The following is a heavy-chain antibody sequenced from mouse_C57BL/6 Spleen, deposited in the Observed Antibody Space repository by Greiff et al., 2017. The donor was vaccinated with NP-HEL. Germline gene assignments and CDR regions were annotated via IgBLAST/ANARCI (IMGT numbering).Heavy chain of an antibody. D-gene: IGHD2-1*01. CDR2: IYPGDGDT. Sequence: QVQLKQSGAELVKPGASVKISCKASGYAFSSYWMNWVKQRPGKGLEWIGQIYPGDGDTNYNGKFKGKATLTADKSSSTAYMQLSSLTSEDSAVYFCARHGDYYGNYVDYWGQGTTLTVSA. CDR3: ARHGDYYGNYVDY. CDR1: GYAFSSYW. J-gene: IGHJ2*01. V-gene: IGHV1-80*01.